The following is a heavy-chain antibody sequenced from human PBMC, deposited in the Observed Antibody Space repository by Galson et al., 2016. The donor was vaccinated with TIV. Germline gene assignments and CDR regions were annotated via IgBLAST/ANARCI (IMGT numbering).Heavy chain of an antibody. D-gene: IGHD6-19*01. Sequence: SLRLSCAASGFAFRSSAMYWVRQAPGKGLQCVAIISYDGNYKYYADSVKGRFTISRDNSMSRLYLQMNGLTPADTALYYCAREDHQDGSGWYNYYHYYGMDIWGQGTTVTVS. CDR2: ISYDGNYK. CDR1: GFAFRSSA. J-gene: IGHJ6*02. CDR3: AREDHQDGSGWYNYYHYYGMDI. V-gene: IGHV3-30*04.